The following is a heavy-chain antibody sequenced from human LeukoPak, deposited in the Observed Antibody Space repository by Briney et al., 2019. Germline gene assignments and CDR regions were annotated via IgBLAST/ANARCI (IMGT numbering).Heavy chain of an antibody. D-gene: IGHD6-6*01. Sequence: PGGSLRLSCAASGFTFSSYAMSWVRQGPGEGLEWVSAISGSTYYADSVKGRFTISRDNSKNTLYLQMNSLRVEDTALYYCAKERSSSAYDAFDIWGQGTMVTVSS. CDR3: AKERSSSAYDAFDI. CDR2: ISGST. J-gene: IGHJ3*02. CDR1: GFTFSSYA. V-gene: IGHV3-23*01.